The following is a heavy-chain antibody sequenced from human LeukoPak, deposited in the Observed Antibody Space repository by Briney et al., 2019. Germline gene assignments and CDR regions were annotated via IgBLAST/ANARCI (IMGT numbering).Heavy chain of an antibody. CDR2: INHSGST. Sequence: PSETLSLTCAVYGGSFSGYYWSWIRQPPGKGLEWIGEINHSGSTNYNPSLKSRVTISVDTSKNQFSLKLSSVTAADTAVYYCVRGVVGARRNYYYYGMDVWGQGTTVTVSS. J-gene: IGHJ6*02. CDR3: VRGVVGARRNYYYYGMDV. CDR1: GGSFSGYY. D-gene: IGHD1-26*01. V-gene: IGHV4-34*01.